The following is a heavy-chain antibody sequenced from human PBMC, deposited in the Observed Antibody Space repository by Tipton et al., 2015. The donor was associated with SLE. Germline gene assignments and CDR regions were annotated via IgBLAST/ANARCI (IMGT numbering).Heavy chain of an antibody. CDR1: GYTFTGYY. D-gene: IGHD7-27*01. J-gene: IGHJ5*02. CDR3: ARDLKLGRDNWFDP. V-gene: IGHV1-2*02. Sequence: QSGPEVKKPGASVKVSCKASGYTFTGYYMHWVRQAPGQGLEWMGWINPNSGGTNYAQKFQGRVTMTRDTSISTAYMELSRLRSDDTAVYYCARDLKLGRDNWFDPWGQGSLATVSS. CDR2: INPNSGGT.